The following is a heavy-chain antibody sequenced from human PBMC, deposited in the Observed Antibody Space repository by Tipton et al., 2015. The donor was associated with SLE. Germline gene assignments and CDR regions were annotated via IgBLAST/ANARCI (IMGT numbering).Heavy chain of an antibody. CDR1: GGSISTINW. V-gene: IGHV4-4*02. CDR3: AKGRQKNFADHAY. CDR2: IYHSGST. D-gene: IGHD1-14*01. Sequence: TLSLTCAVSGGSISTINWWSWVRQPPGKGLEWIGEIYHSGSTNYNPSLKSRVTILVDTSKNQFSLKLRSVTAADTAVYYCAKGRQKNFADHAYWGQGTLVTVSS. J-gene: IGHJ4*02.